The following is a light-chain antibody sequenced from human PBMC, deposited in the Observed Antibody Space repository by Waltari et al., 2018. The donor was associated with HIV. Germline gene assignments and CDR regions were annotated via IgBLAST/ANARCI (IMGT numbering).Light chain of an antibody. J-gene: IGKJ4*01. Sequence: DIVMTQSPDSLAVSLGARATINCKSSQSGLYSSNNKNYLAWYQQKPGQPPKLLISWASTRESGVPDRFSGSGSGTDFTLTISSLQAEDVAVYYCQQYYSTLTFGGGTKVEIK. CDR3: QQYYSTLT. V-gene: IGKV4-1*01. CDR2: WAS. CDR1: QSGLYSSNNKNY.